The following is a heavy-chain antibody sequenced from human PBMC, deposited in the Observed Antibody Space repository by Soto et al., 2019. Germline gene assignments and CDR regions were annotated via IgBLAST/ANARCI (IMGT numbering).Heavy chain of an antibody. Sequence: QVQLQESGPGLVKPSQTLSLTCTVSGASLISGGYYWTWIRHHPGKGLEWIGYFYHTGKTYYNPSLGSRLSISGDTSKNHFSLTLTSVTAADTAVYYCAREMHASIDVFDVWGQGTVVTVSS. CDR2: FYHTGKT. D-gene: IGHD6-6*01. V-gene: IGHV4-31*03. CDR1: GASLISGGYY. CDR3: AREMHASIDVFDV. J-gene: IGHJ3*01.